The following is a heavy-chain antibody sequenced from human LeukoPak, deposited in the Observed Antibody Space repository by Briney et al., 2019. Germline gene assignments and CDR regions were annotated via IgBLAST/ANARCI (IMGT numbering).Heavy chain of an antibody. Sequence: SVKVPCKASGFTFSNSAIQWVRQARGQRLEWIGWIVVGSGNTNCAQKFQERVTFTRDMSTSTAYMELSSLRSEDTAVYYCAAVRSKWELTPWGQGTLVTVSS. D-gene: IGHD1-26*01. CDR2: IVVGSGNT. V-gene: IGHV1-58*02. CDR3: AAVRSKWELTP. J-gene: IGHJ4*02. CDR1: GFTFSNSA.